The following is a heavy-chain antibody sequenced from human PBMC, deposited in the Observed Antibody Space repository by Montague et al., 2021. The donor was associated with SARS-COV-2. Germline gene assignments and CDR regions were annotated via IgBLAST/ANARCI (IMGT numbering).Heavy chain of an antibody. CDR1: GGGSISSSHW. CDR3: SRFTSKGSGSYYIFDY. CDR2: IYHDGST. Sequence: SETLSLTCTVSGGGSISSSHWWSWVRQPPGKGLEWIGEIYHDGSTNYNPSLKSRLTISVDKSKSQFSLKLSSVTAADTAVYYCSRFTSKGSGSYYIFDYWGQGTLVTVSS. D-gene: IGHD1-26*01. V-gene: IGHV4-4*02. J-gene: IGHJ4*02.